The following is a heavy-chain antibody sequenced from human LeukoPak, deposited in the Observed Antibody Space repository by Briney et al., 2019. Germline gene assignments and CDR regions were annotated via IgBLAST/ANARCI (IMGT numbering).Heavy chain of an antibody. CDR3: AGDYGEYYYGMDV. J-gene: IGHJ6*02. CDR1: GFTFSSYG. Sequence: GRSLRLSCAASGFTFSSYGMHWVRQAPGKGLEWVAVIWYDGSNKCYADSVKGRFTISRDNSKNTLYPQMNSLRAEDTAVYYCAGDYGEYYYGMDVWGQGTTVTVSS. V-gene: IGHV3-33*01. CDR2: IWYDGSNK. D-gene: IGHD4-17*01.